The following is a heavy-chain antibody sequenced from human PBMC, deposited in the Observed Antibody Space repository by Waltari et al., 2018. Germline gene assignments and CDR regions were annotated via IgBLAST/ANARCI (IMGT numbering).Heavy chain of an antibody. J-gene: IGHJ4*02. CDR1: GFIFSDSA. Sequence: EEQMVESGGDLVQPGGSLKLSCAASGFIFSDSAIHWVRQAPGKGLEWVVRVRTKTNKYATAYGAAVKGRFTISRDDSRNVAYLQMNSLKTEDTALYYCSRHDPLDYWGQGTLVTVSS. V-gene: IGHV3-73*01. CDR3: SRHDPLDY. CDR2: VRTKTNKYAT.